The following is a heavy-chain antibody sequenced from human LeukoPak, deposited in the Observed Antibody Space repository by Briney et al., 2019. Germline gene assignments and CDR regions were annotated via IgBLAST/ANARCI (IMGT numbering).Heavy chain of an antibody. Sequence: GGSLRLSCAASGFTFSNYDMHWVRQPTGKGLEWVSGIGTAGDTYYPDSVKGRFTISRENAKNSLYLQVNSLRAEDTAVYYCARDRPDYGAERFAYWGQGTLVTVSS. D-gene: IGHD4-17*01. CDR2: IGTAGDT. CDR1: GFTFSNYD. CDR3: ARDRPDYGAERFAY. V-gene: IGHV3-13*04. J-gene: IGHJ4*02.